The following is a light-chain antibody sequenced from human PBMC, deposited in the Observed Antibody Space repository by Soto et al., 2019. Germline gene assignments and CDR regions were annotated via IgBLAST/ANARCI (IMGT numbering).Light chain of an antibody. CDR1: QSVSGW. V-gene: IGKV1-5*01. CDR2: DAS. CDR3: QQYETFSGT. J-gene: IGKJ1*01. Sequence: DVQMTQSPSTLSASVGDTVTVTCRASQSVSGWLAWYQQKPGKAPKLLIYDASTLESGVPSRFSGSGSGTKFTLTIASLQPDDFATYYCQQYETFSGTFGPGTKVDIK.